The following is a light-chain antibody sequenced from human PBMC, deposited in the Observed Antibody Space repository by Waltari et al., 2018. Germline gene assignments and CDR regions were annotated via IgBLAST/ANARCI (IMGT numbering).Light chain of an antibody. CDR1: SSEVGGYDY. V-gene: IGLV2-14*03. Sequence: QSALTQPASVSGSPGQSISISCTGTSSEVGGYDYVSCYQQYPGKAPKLIIFDVSNRPSGVSDLFSGSKSGNTASLTISGLQAEDEAYYYCSSYSTSSTLVVFGGGTKVTVL. CDR2: DVS. CDR3: SSYSTSSTLVV. J-gene: IGLJ2*01.